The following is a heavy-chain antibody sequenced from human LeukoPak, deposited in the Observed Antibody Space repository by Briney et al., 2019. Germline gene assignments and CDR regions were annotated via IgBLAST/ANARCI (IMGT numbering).Heavy chain of an antibody. CDR3: ARQGFKGDY. CDR2: ISGSGGDT. Sequence: GGSLRLSCAASGFTFSSYAMIWVRQAPGKGLEWVSGISGSGGDTHYADSVKGRFTISRDNSKNTLYLQMNSLRAEDTAVYYCARQGFKGDYWGQGTLVTVSS. D-gene: IGHD2-15*01. V-gene: IGHV3-23*01. CDR1: GFTFSSYA. J-gene: IGHJ4*02.